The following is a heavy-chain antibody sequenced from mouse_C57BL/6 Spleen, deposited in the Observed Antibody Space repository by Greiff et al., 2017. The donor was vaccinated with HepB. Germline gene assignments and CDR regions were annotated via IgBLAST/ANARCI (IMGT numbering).Heavy chain of an antibody. V-gene: IGHV5-4*01. CDR1: GFTFSSYA. CDR2: ISDGGSYT. Sequence: EVHLVESGGGLVKPGGSLKLSCAASGFTFSSYAMSWVRQTPEKRLEWVATISDGGSYTYYPDNVKGRFTISRDNAKNNLYLQMSHLKSEDTAMDYCAREGFYDQAWFAYWGQGTLVTVSA. J-gene: IGHJ3*01. CDR3: AREGFYDQAWFAY. D-gene: IGHD2-3*01.